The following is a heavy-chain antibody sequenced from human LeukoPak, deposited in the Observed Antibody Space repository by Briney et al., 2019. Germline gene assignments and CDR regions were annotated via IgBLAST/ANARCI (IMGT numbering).Heavy chain of an antibody. Sequence: SETLSLTCTVSGGSISSYYWSRIRQPPGKGLEWIGYIYYSGSTNYNPSLKSRVTISVDTSKNQFSLKLSSVTAADTAVYYCARSSYYYGSGSYLAFDYWGQGTLVTVSS. CDR3: ARSSYYYGSGSYLAFDY. V-gene: IGHV4-59*01. CDR1: GGSISSYY. CDR2: IYYSGST. J-gene: IGHJ4*02. D-gene: IGHD3-10*01.